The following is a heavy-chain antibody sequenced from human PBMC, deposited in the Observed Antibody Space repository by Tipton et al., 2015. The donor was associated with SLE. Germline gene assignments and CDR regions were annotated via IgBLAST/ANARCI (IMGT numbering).Heavy chain of an antibody. Sequence: TLSLTCTVSGYSISGGYYWGWIRQPAGKGLEWIGLIYTSGSTNYNPSLRSRVTISVDTSKNQFSLKLSSVTAADTAVYYCARRAAGNFDYWGQGTLVTVSS. D-gene: IGHD6-13*01. CDR3: ARRAAGNFDY. CDR1: GYSISGGYY. CDR2: IYTSGST. V-gene: IGHV4-61*02. J-gene: IGHJ4*02.